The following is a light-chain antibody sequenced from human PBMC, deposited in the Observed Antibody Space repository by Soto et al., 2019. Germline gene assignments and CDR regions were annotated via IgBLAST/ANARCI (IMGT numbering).Light chain of an antibody. CDR1: QSIDNW. Sequence: DIQMTQSPSTLSASVGARVTITCRASQSIDNWLAWYQQKPGKAPRLLIHEASSLESGVPSRFSGSGSGTEFALTISSLQADDFATYYCQQSYSTPITFGQGTRLEIK. CDR2: EAS. J-gene: IGKJ5*01. CDR3: QQSYSTPIT. V-gene: IGKV1-5*03.